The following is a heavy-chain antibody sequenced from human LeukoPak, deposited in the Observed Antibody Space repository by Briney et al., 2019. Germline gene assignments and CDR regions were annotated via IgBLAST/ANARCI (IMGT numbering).Heavy chain of an antibody. J-gene: IGHJ3*02. CDR2: IYYSGST. V-gene: IGHV4-59*01. Sequence: SETLSLTCAVYGGSISSYYWSWIRQPPGKGLEWIGYIYYSGSTNYNPSLKSRVTISVDTSKNQFSLKLSSVTAADTAVYYCARDFPTRMITFGGVIFDIWGQGTMVTVSS. D-gene: IGHD3-16*02. CDR1: GGSISSYY. CDR3: ARDFPTRMITFGGVIFDI.